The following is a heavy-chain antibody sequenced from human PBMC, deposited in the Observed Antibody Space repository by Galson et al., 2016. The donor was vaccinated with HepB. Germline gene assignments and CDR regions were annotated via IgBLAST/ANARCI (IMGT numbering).Heavy chain of an antibody. CDR3: TSGLVRGVISF. J-gene: IGHJ4*02. V-gene: IGHV4-31*03. Sequence: TLSLTCSVSGGSISSGGYYWSWIRQHPGKGLEWIGYIFYSGSSYYNPSLKSRVTISVDTSKNQFSLKLSSVTAAVTAVYHCTSGLVRGVISFWGQGFLVSVSS. CDR1: GGSISSGGYY. D-gene: IGHD3-10*01. CDR2: IFYSGSS.